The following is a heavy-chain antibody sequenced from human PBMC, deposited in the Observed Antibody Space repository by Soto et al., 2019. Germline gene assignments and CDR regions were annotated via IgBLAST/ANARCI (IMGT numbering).Heavy chain of an antibody. V-gene: IGHV3-30-3*01. CDR1: GFTFSSYA. CDR2: ISYDGSNK. D-gene: IGHD2-15*01. Sequence: QVQLVESGGGVVQPGRSLRLSCAASGFTFSSYAMHWVRQAPGKGREWVAVISYDGSNKYYADSVKGRFTISRDNSKNTQYLQITSLRAEDTAVYYCARDRSEGGHFDYWCQGTLVTVSS. CDR3: ARDRSEGGHFDY. J-gene: IGHJ4*02.